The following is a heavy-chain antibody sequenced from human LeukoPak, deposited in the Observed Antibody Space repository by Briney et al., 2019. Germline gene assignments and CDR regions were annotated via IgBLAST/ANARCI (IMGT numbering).Heavy chain of an antibody. CDR2: IDGNGRTT. CDR3: ARDVPRTSGP. Sequence: GGSLRLSCAPSEFTFSSEWMHWVRQAPGRGLVWISHIDGNGRTTNYGDSVRGRFTVSRDNAKNTLYLQMNSLRAEDTAVYYCARDVPRTSGPWGQGTLVTVSS. J-gene: IGHJ5*02. CDR1: EFTFSSEW. D-gene: IGHD3-10*01. V-gene: IGHV3-74*01.